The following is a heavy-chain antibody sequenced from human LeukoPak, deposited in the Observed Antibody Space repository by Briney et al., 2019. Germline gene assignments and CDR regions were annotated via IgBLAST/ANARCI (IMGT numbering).Heavy chain of an antibody. CDR2: ISAYNGNT. J-gene: IGHJ5*02. D-gene: IGHD2-2*02. V-gene: IGHV1-18*01. CDR1: GYTFTSYG. Sequence: AASVKVSCKASGYTFTSYGISWVRQAPGQGLEWMGWISAYNGNTNYAQKLQGRVTMTTDTSTSTAYMELRSLRSDDTAVYYCARDQGYCSSTSCYRWLDPWGQGTLVTVSS. CDR3: ARDQGYCSSTSCYRWLDP.